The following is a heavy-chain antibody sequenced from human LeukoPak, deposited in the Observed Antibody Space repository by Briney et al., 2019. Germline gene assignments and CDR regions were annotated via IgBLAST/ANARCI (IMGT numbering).Heavy chain of an antibody. CDR1: GFTFSTYS. V-gene: IGHV3-48*04. Sequence: GGSLRLSYAASGFTFSTYSMNWVRQAPGKGLEWVSYISTSSSNIYYADSVKGRFTISRDNAKNSLYLQMNSLRAEDTAVYYCASLNWGSGDYWGQGTLVTVSS. CDR3: ASLNWGSGDY. J-gene: IGHJ4*02. CDR2: ISTSSSNI. D-gene: IGHD7-27*01.